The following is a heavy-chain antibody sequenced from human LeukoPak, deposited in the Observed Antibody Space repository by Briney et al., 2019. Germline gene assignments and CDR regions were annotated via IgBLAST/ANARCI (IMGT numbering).Heavy chain of an antibody. Sequence: GASVKVSCKASGYTFTGYYMHWVRQAPGQGLEWMGWISAYNGNTNYAQKFQDRVTMTTDTSTTTVYMELRSLRSDDTAVYYCARDLQWALGYWGQGTLVTVSS. D-gene: IGHD6-19*01. CDR1: GYTFTGYY. V-gene: IGHV1-18*04. J-gene: IGHJ4*02. CDR2: ISAYNGNT. CDR3: ARDLQWALGY.